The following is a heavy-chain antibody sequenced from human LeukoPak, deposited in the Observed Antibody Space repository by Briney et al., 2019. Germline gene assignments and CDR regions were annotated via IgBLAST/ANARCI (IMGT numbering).Heavy chain of an antibody. V-gene: IGHV4-59*01. CDR1: GGSFSGYY. D-gene: IGHD3-3*01. CDR2: IYYSGST. J-gene: IGHJ6*02. CDR3: ARRMIQADYDFWSGYQNDYYYYGMDV. Sequence: SETLSLTCAVYGGSFSGYYWSWIRQPPGKGLEWIGYIYYSGSTNYNPSLKSRVTISVDTSKNQFSLKLSSVTAADTAVYYCARRMIQADYDFWSGYQNDYYYYGMDVWGQGTTVTVSS.